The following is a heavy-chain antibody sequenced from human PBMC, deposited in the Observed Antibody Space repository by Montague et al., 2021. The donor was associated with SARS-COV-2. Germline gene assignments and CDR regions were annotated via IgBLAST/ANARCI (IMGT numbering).Heavy chain of an antibody. D-gene: IGHD2-2*01. V-gene: IGHV6-1*01. CDR2: TYYRSKWYN. CDR1: GDSDCIKIAT. J-gene: IGHJ4*02. CDR3: ARIPVGSKYYFDF. Sequence: CAISGDSDCIKIATRNWIMQSPSRGLERVGRTYYRSKWYNDYAEXVKSRITIDPDTSKHQFSLHLNSVTPEDTAVYYCARIPVGSKYYFDFWGQETLVTVSS.